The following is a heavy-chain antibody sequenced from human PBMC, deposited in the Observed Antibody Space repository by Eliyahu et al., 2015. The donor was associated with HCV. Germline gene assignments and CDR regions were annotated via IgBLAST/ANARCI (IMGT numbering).Heavy chain of an antibody. V-gene: IGHV1-69*01. CDR3: ARGSTYYDFWSGYSHTYGMDV. CDR2: IIPIFGTA. CDR1: GGTFSSYA. D-gene: IGHD3-3*01. Sequence: QVQLVQSGAEVKKPGSSVKVSCKASGGTFSSYAISWVRQAPGQGLEWMGGIIPIFGTANYAQKFQGRVTITADESTSTAYMELSSLRSEDTAVYYCARGSTYYDFWSGYSHTYGMDVWGQGTTVTVSS. J-gene: IGHJ6*02.